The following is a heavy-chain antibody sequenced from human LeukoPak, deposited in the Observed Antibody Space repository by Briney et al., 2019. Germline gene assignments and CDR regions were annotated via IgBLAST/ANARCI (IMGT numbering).Heavy chain of an antibody. J-gene: IGHJ4*02. CDR2: ISAYNGNT. V-gene: IGHV1-18*01. Sequence: ASVKVSCKASGYTFTSYGISWVRQAPGQGREGMGWISAYNGNTNYAQKLQGRVTMTTDTSTSTAYMEMRRLRDDETAVYYCARETNHYDFWSGHRGDFDYWGQGTLVTVSS. CDR3: ARETNHYDFWSGHRGDFDY. D-gene: IGHD3-3*01. CDR1: GYTFTSYG.